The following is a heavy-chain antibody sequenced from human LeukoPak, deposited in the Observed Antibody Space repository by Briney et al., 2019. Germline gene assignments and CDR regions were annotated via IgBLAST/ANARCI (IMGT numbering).Heavy chain of an antibody. CDR1: GFIVEDYA. CDR2: ISGDGGST. V-gene: IGHV3-43*02. D-gene: IGHD6-19*01. J-gene: IGHJ3*02. CDR3: AKDILSEQWHDAFDI. Sequence: GGSLRLSCAASGFIVEDYAMYWVRQAPGKGLEWVSLISGDGGSTYYADSVKGRFTISRDNSKNSLFLQMNSLRTEDTALYYCAKDILSEQWHDAFDIWGQGTMVTVSS.